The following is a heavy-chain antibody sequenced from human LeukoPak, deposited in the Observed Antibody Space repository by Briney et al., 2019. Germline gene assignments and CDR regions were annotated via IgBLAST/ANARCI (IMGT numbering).Heavy chain of an antibody. CDR1: GGTFSSYA. CDR2: ISAYNGNT. D-gene: IGHD1-26*01. J-gene: IGHJ4*02. CDR3: ARGRVVGATGYNDY. V-gene: IGHV1-18*01. Sequence: VASVKVSCTASGGTFSSYAISWVRQAPGQGLEWMAWISAYNGNTNYAQKLQGRVTMTTDTSTSTAYMELRSLRSDDTAVYYCARGRVVGATGYNDYWGQGTLVTVSS.